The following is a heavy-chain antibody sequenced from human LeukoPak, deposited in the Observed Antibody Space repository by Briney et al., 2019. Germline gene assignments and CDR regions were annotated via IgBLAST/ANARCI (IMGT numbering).Heavy chain of an antibody. CDR1: GGSINNNNYY. D-gene: IGHD6-13*01. CDR2: IFYSGST. J-gene: IGHJ5*02. Sequence: SETLSLTCAVSGGSINNNNYYWGWIRQPPGKGLEWIGSIFYSGSTYYNPSLRNRVTISVDTSKNQFSLKLSSVTAADTAIYYCASWAYSTSWSNWVDPWGQGTLVTVSS. V-gene: IGHV4-39*01. CDR3: ASWAYSTSWSNWVDP.